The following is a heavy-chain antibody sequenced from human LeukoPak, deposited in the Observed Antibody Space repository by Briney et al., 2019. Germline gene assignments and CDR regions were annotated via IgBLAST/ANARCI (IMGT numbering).Heavy chain of an antibody. CDR2: IWYDGSNK. CDR3: ARDDRPRTNFDY. D-gene: IGHD1-14*01. J-gene: IGHJ4*02. V-gene: IGHV3-33*01. Sequence: GRSLRLSCAASGFTFSSYGMHWVRQAPGKGLEWVAVIWYDGSNKYYADSVKGRFTISRDNSKNTLYLQVNSLRAEDTAVYYCARDDRPRTNFDYWGQGTLVTVSS. CDR1: GFTFSSYG.